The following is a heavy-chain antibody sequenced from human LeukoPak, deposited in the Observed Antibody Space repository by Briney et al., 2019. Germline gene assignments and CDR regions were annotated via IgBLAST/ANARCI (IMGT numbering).Heavy chain of an antibody. Sequence: GASVKVSCKASGGTFSSYAISWVRRAPGQGLEWMGGIIPIFGTANYAQKFQGRVTITADESTSTAYMELSSLRSEDTAVYYCATSSWVTATRPGKDWGQGTLVTVSS. CDR3: ATSSWVTATRPGKD. CDR1: GGTFSSYA. J-gene: IGHJ4*02. CDR2: IIPIFGTA. V-gene: IGHV1-69*13. D-gene: IGHD2-21*02.